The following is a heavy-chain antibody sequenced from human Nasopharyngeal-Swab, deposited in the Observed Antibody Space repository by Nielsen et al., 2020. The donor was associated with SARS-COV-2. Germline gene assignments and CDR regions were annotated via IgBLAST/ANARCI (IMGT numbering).Heavy chain of an antibody. D-gene: IGHD1-26*01. J-gene: IGHJ4*02. CDR2: IYSGGST. CDR1: GFTVSSNY. CDR3: ARDLDSGSYPY. V-gene: IGHV3-53*04. Sequence: GRSLKISCAASGFTVSSNYMSWVRQAPGTGLEWVSVIYSGGSTYYADSVKGRFTISRHNSKNTLYLQMNSLRAEDTAVYYCARDLDSGSYPYWGQGTLVTVSS.